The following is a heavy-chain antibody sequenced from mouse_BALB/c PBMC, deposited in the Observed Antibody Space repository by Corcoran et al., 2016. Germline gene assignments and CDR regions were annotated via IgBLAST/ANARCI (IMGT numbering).Heavy chain of an antibody. CDR1: GFSLSTSGMG. Sequence: QVTLIESGPGILQPSQTPSLSCSFSGFSLSTSGMGVSWVRQPSGKGLEWLAHIYWDDDKRYNPSLKRRLTISKDTSRNQVFLKITSVDTADTATYYCARMTGIYAMDYWGQGTSVTVSS. V-gene: IGHV8-12*01. CDR2: IYWDDDK. CDR3: ARMTGIYAMDY. J-gene: IGHJ4*01. D-gene: IGHD4-1*01.